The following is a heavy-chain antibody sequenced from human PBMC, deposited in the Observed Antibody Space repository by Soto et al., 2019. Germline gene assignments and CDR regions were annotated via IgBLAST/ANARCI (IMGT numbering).Heavy chain of an antibody. V-gene: IGHV4-30-2*01. CDR1: GGSISSGGYS. CDR3: ARGRLTMIVVAFDY. CDR2: IYHSGST. D-gene: IGHD3-22*01. J-gene: IGHJ4*02. Sequence: QLQLQESGSGLVKPSQTLSLTCAVSGGSISSGGYSWSWIRQPPGKGLEWIGYIYHSGSTYYNPSLQSRVTXXVXRXXNQFSLKLSSVTAADTAVYYCARGRLTMIVVAFDYWGQGTLVTVSS.